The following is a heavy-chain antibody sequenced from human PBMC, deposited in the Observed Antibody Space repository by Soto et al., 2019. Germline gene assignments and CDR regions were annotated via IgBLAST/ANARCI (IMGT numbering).Heavy chain of an antibody. D-gene: IGHD3-22*01. CDR1: GGSLSSSAYS. CDR3: ARELLFYDSDGFSWDDAFDI. J-gene: IGHJ3*02. Sequence: QMHLQESGSGLVKPSQTLSLTCAVSGGSLSSSAYSWSWIRQPPGKGLEWIGFIYQSGSTYYNPSLKSRVTMSLARPKNQFSLKLSSVTAADTAVYYCARELLFYDSDGFSWDDAFDIWGQGTMVTVSS. CDR2: IYQSGST. V-gene: IGHV4-30-2*01.